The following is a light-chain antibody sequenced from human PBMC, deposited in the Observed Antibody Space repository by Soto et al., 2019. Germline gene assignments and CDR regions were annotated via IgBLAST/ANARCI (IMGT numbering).Light chain of an antibody. CDR2: EVS. V-gene: IGKV2-30*01. CDR1: QSLVYSDGNTY. J-gene: IGKJ1*01. CDR3: MQGTHWPWT. Sequence: VDMTQSPLSLPVTLGQPASISCRSSQSLVYSDGNTYLNWFQQRPGQSPRRLIYEVSNRESGVPDRFSGSESGTDYTLKISRVEAEDVGVYYCMQGTHWPWTFGQGTKVEIK.